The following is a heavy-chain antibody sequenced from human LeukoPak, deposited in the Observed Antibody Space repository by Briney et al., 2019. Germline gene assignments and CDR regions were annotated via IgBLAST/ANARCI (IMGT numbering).Heavy chain of an antibody. V-gene: IGHV4-39*01. CDR1: GASISTTPYY. CDR3: ARRFQATITDWFDP. D-gene: IGHD5-12*01. J-gene: IGHJ5*02. Sequence: PSETLSLTCTVSGASISTTPYYWGWIRQPPGMGLEWIGSMFYTGRNYSNSSLKSRVAISVDTSKNQFSLRLSSVTAADTAVYYCARRFQATITDWFDPWGQGTLVTVSS. CDR2: MFYTGRN.